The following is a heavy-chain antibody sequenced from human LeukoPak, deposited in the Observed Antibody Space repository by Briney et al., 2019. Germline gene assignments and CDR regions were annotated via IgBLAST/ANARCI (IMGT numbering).Heavy chain of an antibody. J-gene: IGHJ4*02. CDR1: GFTFDDYG. D-gene: IGHD3-10*01. Sequence: VGSLRLSCAASGFTFDDYGMSWVRQAPGKGLEWVSGINWNGGSTGYADSVKGRFTISRDNAKNSLYLQMNSLRSEDTAVYYCARDIIDLPVTMVRGELIGFDYWGQGTLVTVSS. CDR3: ARDIIDLPVTMVRGELIGFDY. CDR2: INWNGGST. V-gene: IGHV3-20*04.